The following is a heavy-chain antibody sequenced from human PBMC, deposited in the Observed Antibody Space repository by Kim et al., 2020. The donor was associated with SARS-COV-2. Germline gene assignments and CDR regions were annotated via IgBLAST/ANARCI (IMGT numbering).Heavy chain of an antibody. D-gene: IGHD2-2*01. V-gene: IGHV3-30*18. CDR3: AKDSRDCSSTSCYGMDV. Sequence: GGSLRLSCAASGFTFSSYGMHWVRQAPGKGLEWVAVISYDGSNKYYADSVKGRFTISRDNSKNTLYLQMNSLRAEDTAVYYCAKDSRDCSSTSCYGMDVWGQGTTVTVSS. CDR2: ISYDGSNK. CDR1: GFTFSSYG. J-gene: IGHJ6*02.